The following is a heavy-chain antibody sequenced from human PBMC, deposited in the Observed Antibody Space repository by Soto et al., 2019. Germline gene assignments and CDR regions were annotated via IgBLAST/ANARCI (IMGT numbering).Heavy chain of an antibody. D-gene: IGHD2-8*01. CDR1: GGSFSGYY. Sequence: KASETLSLTCAVYGGSFSGYYWSWIRQPPGKGLEWIGEINHSGSINYNPSLKSRVTISVDTSKNQFSLKLRSVTAADTAIYYCARGNGMLLAVKGDAPDKYYLDSWSQGTLVTVAS. J-gene: IGHJ4*02. V-gene: IGHV4-34*01. CDR3: ARGNGMLLAVKGDAPDKYYLDS. CDR2: INHSGSI.